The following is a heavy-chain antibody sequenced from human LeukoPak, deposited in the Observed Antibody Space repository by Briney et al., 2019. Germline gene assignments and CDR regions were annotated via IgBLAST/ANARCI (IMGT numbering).Heavy chain of an antibody. CDR2: INHSGST. Sequence: SETLSLTCAVYGGSFSGYYWSWIRQPPGKGLEWIGEINHSGSTNYNPSLKSRVTISVDTSKNQFSLKLSSVTAADTAVYYCARCAYYYVSSGYYYFDCWGQGTLVTVSS. J-gene: IGHJ4*02. CDR1: GGSFSGYY. CDR3: ARCAYYYVSSGYYYFDC. D-gene: IGHD3-22*01. V-gene: IGHV4-34*01.